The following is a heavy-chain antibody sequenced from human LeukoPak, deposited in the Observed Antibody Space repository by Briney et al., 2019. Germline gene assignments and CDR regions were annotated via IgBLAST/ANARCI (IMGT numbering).Heavy chain of an antibody. J-gene: IGHJ6*03. CDR1: GGSFSGYY. D-gene: IGHD2-2*02. CDR3: ARVRVPAAIYYYYYYMDV. V-gene: IGHV4-34*01. Sequence: KPSETLSLTCAVYGGSFSGYYWSWIRQPPGKGLEWVGEINHNGSTNYNLSLKSRVTISVDTSKNQFSLKLSSVTAADTAVYYCARVRVPAAIYYYYYYMDVWGKGTRSPSP. CDR2: INHNGST.